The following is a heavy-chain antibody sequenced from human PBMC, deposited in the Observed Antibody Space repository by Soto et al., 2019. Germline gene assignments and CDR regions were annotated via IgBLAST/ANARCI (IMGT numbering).Heavy chain of an antibody. V-gene: IGHV3-23*01. CDR3: AKAPKRKTAMLY. CDR2: ISGSGGST. J-gene: IGHJ4*02. D-gene: IGHD5-18*01. Sequence: GGSLRLSCAASGLTFSSYAMSWVRKAPGKGLEWVSAISGSGGSTYYADSVKGRFTISRDNSKNTLYLQMNSLRAEDTAVYYCAKAPKRKTAMLYWGQGTLVTVSS. CDR1: GLTFSSYA.